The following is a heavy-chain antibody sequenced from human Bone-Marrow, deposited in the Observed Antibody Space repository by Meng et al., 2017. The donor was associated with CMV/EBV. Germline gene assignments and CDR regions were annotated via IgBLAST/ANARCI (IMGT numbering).Heavy chain of an antibody. J-gene: IGHJ4*02. Sequence: ETLSLTCAASGFTFSSYAMSWVRQAPGKGLEWVSAISGSGGSTYYADSVKGRFTISRDNSKNTLYLQMNSLRAEDTAVYYCAKRRDYYDSSGYSYWGQGTLVTVSS. V-gene: IGHV3-23*01. CDR2: ISGSGGST. CDR1: GFTFSSYA. CDR3: AKRRDYYDSSGYSY. D-gene: IGHD3-22*01.